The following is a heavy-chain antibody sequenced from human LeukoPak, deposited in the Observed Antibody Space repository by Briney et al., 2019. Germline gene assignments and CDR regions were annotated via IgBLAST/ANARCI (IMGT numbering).Heavy chain of an antibody. D-gene: IGHD6-13*01. V-gene: IGHV4-61*05. Sequence: NASETLSLTCTVSGGSISSSSYYWGWIRQPPGKGLEWIGYIYYSGSTNYNPSLKSRVTISVDTSKNQFSLKLSSVTAADTAVYYCARVYYSSSYDYWYFDLWGRGTLVTDSS. CDR1: GGSISSSSYY. CDR2: IYYSGST. CDR3: ARVYYSSSYDYWYFDL. J-gene: IGHJ2*01.